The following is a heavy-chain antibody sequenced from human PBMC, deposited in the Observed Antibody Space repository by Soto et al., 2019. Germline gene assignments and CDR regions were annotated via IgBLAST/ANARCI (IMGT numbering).Heavy chain of an antibody. CDR2: IYYSRST. D-gene: IGHD3-10*01. V-gene: IGHV4-31*03. CDR3: ASGSGSYYSWFDP. CDR1: GGSISSGGYY. J-gene: IGHJ5*02. Sequence: QVQLQESGPGLVKPSQTLSLTCTVSGGSISSGGYYWSWIRQHPGKGLEWIGYIYYSRSTYYNPSLKSRVTISVDTSNDQFSRKLSSVTAADTAVYYCASGSGSYYSWFDPWGQGTLVTVSS.